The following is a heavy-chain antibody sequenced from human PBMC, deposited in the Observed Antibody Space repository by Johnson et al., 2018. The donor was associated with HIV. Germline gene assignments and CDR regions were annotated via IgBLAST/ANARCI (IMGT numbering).Heavy chain of an antibody. J-gene: IGHJ3*02. CDR1: GFTFSSYW. V-gene: IGHV3-7*01. CDR3: ARDQSSGPHDAFDI. D-gene: IGHD3-22*01. Sequence: VQLVESGGGLVQPGGSLRLSCAASGFTFSSYWMSWVRQAPGKGLEWVANIKQDGSEKYYVDSVKGRFTISRDNAKNTVFLQMNSLRPEDTAMYYCARDQSSGPHDAFDIWGQGTMVTVSS. CDR2: IKQDGSEK.